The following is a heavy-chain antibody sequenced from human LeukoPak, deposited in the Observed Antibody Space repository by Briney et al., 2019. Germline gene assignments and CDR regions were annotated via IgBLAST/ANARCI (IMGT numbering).Heavy chain of an antibody. CDR2: INSDGINT. D-gene: IGHD5-24*01. CDR1: GFTFSNYW. Sequence: GGSLRLSCAASGFTFSNYWMHWVRQAPGKGLVWVSRINSDGINTSYADSVKGRFTISRDNAKNTLNLQMNSLRAEDTAVYYCARVGRDGYNYYYYYMDVWGKGTTVTVSS. CDR3: ARVGRDGYNYYYYYMDV. J-gene: IGHJ6*03. V-gene: IGHV3-74*01.